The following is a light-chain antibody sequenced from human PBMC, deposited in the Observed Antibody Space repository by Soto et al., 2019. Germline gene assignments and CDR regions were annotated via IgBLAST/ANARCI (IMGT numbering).Light chain of an antibody. J-gene: IGKJ5*01. CDR1: QDLGSW. CDR3: KLANSFPII. Sequence: DIQVTQSPSSVSASVGDRDTITCWASQDLGSWLAWYQQKPGKAPKLLFYAASTLPSGVPSRLSDGGSGKAFALTVSSLQPAEFATHYCKLANSFPIIFGPGTRLEIK. CDR2: AAS. V-gene: IGKV1-12*01.